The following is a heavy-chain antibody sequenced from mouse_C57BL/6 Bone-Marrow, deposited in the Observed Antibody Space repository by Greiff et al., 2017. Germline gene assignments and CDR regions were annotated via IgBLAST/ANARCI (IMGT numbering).Heavy chain of an antibody. CDR3: ARYLTYYGSRNWYFDV. J-gene: IGHJ1*03. Sequence: QVQLQQPGAELVKPGASVKLSCKASGYTFTSYWMQWVKQRPGQGLEWIGEIDPSDSYTNYNQKFKGKATLTVDTSSSTAYMQLSSLTSEDSAVYYCARYLTYYGSRNWYFDVWGTGTTVTVSS. D-gene: IGHD1-1*01. V-gene: IGHV1-50*01. CDR1: GYTFTSYW. CDR2: IDPSDSYT.